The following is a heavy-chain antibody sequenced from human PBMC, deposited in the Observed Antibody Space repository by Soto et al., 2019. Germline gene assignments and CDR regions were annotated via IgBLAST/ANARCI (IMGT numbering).Heavy chain of an antibody. V-gene: IGHV1-69*01. Sequence: QVQLVQSGAEVKKPGSSVKVSCKASGGTFSSYAISWVRQAPGQGLEWMGGIIPIFGTANYAQKFQGRVTITEGESTSTAYMELSSLRSEDTAVYYCARSHGVVGATTRYYYYGMDVWGQGTTVTGSS. CDR3: ARSHGVVGATTRYYYYGMDV. CDR1: GGTFSSYA. CDR2: IIPIFGTA. D-gene: IGHD1-26*01. J-gene: IGHJ6*02.